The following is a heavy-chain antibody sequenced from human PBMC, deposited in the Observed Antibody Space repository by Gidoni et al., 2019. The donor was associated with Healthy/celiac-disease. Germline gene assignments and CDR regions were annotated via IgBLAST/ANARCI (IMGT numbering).Heavy chain of an antibody. CDR3: ARDRYSSSWYGSYYYYGMDV. CDR1: GFTFSSSL. D-gene: IGHD6-13*01. CDR2: IKQDGSEK. Sequence: EVQLVESGGGLVQPGGSLGLSCSASGFTFSSSLMSWVRQAPGKGLEWVDNIKQDGSEKYYVDSVKGRFTISRDNAKNSLYLQMNSLRAEDTAVYYCARDRYSSSWYGSYYYYGMDVWGQGTTVTVSS. V-gene: IGHV3-7*05. J-gene: IGHJ6*02.